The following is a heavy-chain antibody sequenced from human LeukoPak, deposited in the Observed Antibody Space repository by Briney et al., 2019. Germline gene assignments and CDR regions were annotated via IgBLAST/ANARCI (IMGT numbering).Heavy chain of an antibody. V-gene: IGHV4-34*01. CDR2: INHSGST. CDR3: ARAGYCSSTSCSPLPQYGMDV. J-gene: IGHJ6*02. CDR1: GGSFSGYY. Sequence: KSSEILSLTCAVYGGSFSGYYWSWIRQPPGKGLEWIGEINHSGSTNYNPSLKSRVTISVDTSKNQFSLKLSSVTAADTAVYYCARAGYCSSTSCSPLPQYGMDVWGQGTTVTVSS. D-gene: IGHD2-2*01.